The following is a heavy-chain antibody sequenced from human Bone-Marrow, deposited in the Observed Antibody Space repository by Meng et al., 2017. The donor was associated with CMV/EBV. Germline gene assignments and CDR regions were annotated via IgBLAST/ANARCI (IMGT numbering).Heavy chain of an antibody. CDR1: GFTFSSYG. Sequence: GGSLRLSCAASGFTFSSYGMHWVRQAPGKGLEWVAFIRYDGSNKYYADSVKGRFTISRDNSKNTLYLQMNSLRAEDTAVYYCAKVGDYCSSTSCPTLDYWGQGTLVTVSS. D-gene: IGHD2-2*01. J-gene: IGHJ4*02. V-gene: IGHV3-30*02. CDR2: IRYDGSNK. CDR3: AKVGDYCSSTSCPTLDY.